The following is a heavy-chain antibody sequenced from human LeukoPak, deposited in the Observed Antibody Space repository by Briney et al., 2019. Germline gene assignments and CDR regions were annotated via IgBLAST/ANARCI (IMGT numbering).Heavy chain of an antibody. Sequence: GGSLRLSCAASGFTFSDYYMSWIRQAPGKGLEWVSYISSSSSYTKYADSVKGRFTISRDNAKNSLYLQMNSLRAEDTAVYYCARPLGTGAFGELSWGQGTLVTVSS. J-gene: IGHJ5*01. CDR1: GFTFSDYY. V-gene: IGHV3-11*06. CDR3: ARPLGTGAFGELS. D-gene: IGHD3-10*01. CDR2: ISSSSSYT.